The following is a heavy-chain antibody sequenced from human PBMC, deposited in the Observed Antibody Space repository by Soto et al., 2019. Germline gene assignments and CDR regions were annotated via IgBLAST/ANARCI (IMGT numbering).Heavy chain of an antibody. CDR1: GFTFSSYS. J-gene: IGHJ6*02. Sequence: GSLRLSCAASGFTFSSYSMNWVRQAPGKGLEWVSYISSSSSTIYYADSVKGRFTISRDNAKNSLYLQMNSLRDEDTAVYYCARGGYSSSWYDYYYYYGMDVWGQGTTVTVSS. CDR2: ISSSSSTI. D-gene: IGHD6-13*01. CDR3: ARGGYSSSWYDYYYYYGMDV. V-gene: IGHV3-48*02.